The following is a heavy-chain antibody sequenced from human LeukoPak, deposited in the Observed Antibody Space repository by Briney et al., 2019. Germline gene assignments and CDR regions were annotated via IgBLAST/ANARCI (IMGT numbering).Heavy chain of an antibody. CDR1: GFTFSSYA. Sequence: GGPLRLSCAASGFTFSSYAMHWVRQAPGKGLEWVAVISYDGSNKYYADSVKGRFTISRDNSKNTLYLQMNSLRAEDTAVYYCARDKGYYYDSSGSGIPDYWGQGTLVTVSS. CDR3: ARDKGYYYDSSGSGIPDY. J-gene: IGHJ4*02. V-gene: IGHV3-30-3*01. CDR2: ISYDGSNK. D-gene: IGHD3-22*01.